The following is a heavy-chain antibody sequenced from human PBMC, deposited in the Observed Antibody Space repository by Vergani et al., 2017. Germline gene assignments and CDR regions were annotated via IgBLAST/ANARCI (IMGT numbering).Heavy chain of an antibody. V-gene: IGHV3-23*01. D-gene: IGHD3-16*01. CDR2: INTNGDYT. Sequence: EVQLLESGGDLVQPGGSLRLSCAASGFSFTTFAMSWVRQAPGKGLEWVSTINTNGDYTRYGDSVKGRFTISRDNSKSTLYLQMNSLRTDDTATYYCAKHFRGWGIDYWGQGTQVIVSS. J-gene: IGHJ4*02. CDR1: GFSFTTFA. CDR3: AKHFRGWGIDY.